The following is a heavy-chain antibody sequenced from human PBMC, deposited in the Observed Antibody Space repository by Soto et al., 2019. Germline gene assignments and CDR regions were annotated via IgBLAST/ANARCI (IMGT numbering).Heavy chain of an antibody. V-gene: IGHV4-59*01. J-gene: IGHJ4*02. CDR2: IYYSGST. CDR3: ARARRGYYYYFDY. CDR1: GGSISSYY. D-gene: IGHD3-22*01. Sequence: SETLSLTCTVSGGSISSYYWSWIRQPPGKGLEWIGYIYYSGSTNYNPSLKSRVTMSVDTSKNQFSLKLSSVTAADTAVYYCARARRGYYYYFDYWGQGTLVTVSS.